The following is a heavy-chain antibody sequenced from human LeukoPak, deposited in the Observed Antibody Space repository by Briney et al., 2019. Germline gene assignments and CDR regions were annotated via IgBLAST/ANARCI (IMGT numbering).Heavy chain of an antibody. CDR2: IYYSGST. CDR1: GGSISGDD. D-gene: IGHD2-2*01. Sequence: SESLSLTCTVSGGSISGDDWSWIRQSVQGLEWMGYIYYSGSTNYNPSLKSRVTISVDTSKNQFSLKLSSVTAADTAVYYCARYPMTYCSSSSCTDYWGQGTLVTVSS. J-gene: IGHJ4*02. V-gene: IGHV4-59*08. CDR3: ARYPMTYCSSSSCTDY.